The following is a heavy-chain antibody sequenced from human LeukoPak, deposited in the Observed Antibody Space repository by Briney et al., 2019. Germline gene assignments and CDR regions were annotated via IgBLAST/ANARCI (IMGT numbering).Heavy chain of an antibody. D-gene: IGHD3-16*02. Sequence: PGGSLRLSCAASGFTFSSYTMSWVRQAPGKGLEWVSAISGSGGSTYYADSVKGRFTISRDNSKNTLYLQMNSLRAEDTAVYYCAKGGVWGSYRQRFDYWGQGTLVTVSS. CDR3: AKGGVWGSYRQRFDY. V-gene: IGHV3-23*01. CDR2: ISGSGGST. CDR1: GFTFSSYT. J-gene: IGHJ4*02.